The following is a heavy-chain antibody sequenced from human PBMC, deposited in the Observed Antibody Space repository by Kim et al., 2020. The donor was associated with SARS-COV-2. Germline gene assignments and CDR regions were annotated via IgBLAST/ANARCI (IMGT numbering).Heavy chain of an antibody. D-gene: IGHD3-10*01. J-gene: IGHJ4*02. Sequence: GGSLRLSCAASGFTFSSYSMNWVRQAPGKGLEWVSSISSSSSYIYYADSVKGRFTISRDNAKNSLYLQMNSLRAEDTAVYYCAREVVYYYGSVSGLDYWGQGTLVTVSS. V-gene: IGHV3-21*01. CDR1: GFTFSSYS. CDR2: ISSSSSYI. CDR3: AREVVYYYGSVSGLDY.